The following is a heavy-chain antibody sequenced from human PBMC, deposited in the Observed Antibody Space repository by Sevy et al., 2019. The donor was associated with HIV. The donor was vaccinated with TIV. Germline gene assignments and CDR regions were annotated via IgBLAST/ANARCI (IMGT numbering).Heavy chain of an antibody. CDR2: VNPRNGGT. CDR3: ARARLGPLGSLDS. CDR1: GYTFTGQY. D-gene: IGHD3-10*01. V-gene: IGHV1-2*02. J-gene: IGHJ4*02. Sequence: ASVKVSCKASGYTFTGQYIHWVRQVPGQGLEWVGWVNPRNGGTKTAQSFEGRVTLTRDTSIRTANLEMGSLTSDDTAVYFCARARLGPLGSLDSWGQGTLVTVSS.